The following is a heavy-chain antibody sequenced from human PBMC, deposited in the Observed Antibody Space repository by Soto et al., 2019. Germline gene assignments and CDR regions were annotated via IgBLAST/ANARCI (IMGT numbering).Heavy chain of an antibody. D-gene: IGHD2-2*01. J-gene: IGHJ6*02. CDR2: FRGDGTGA. CDR1: GFTFSSYA. Sequence: GGSLRLSCAASGFTFSSYAMSWVRQAPGKGLEWVSAFRGDGTGAHYADSVKGRFTISRDNSKNSLYLHMNSLRAEDTAVYYCAVVPAANGHYGMDVWGQATTVTSP. CDR3: AVVPAANGHYGMDV. V-gene: IGHV3-23*01.